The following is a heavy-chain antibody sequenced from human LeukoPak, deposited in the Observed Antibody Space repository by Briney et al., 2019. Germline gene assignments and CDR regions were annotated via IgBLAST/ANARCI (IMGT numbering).Heavy chain of an antibody. D-gene: IGHD5-24*01. CDR1: GFTFSSYD. Sequence: GGSLRLSCAASGFTFSSYDMHWVRQATGKGLEWVSVIGTAGDTYYPGSVKGRFTISRENAKNSLYLQMNSLRAGDTAVYYCAREGDGYNSDAFDIWGQGTMVTVSS. CDR2: IGTAGDT. CDR3: AREGDGYNSDAFDI. V-gene: IGHV3-13*01. J-gene: IGHJ3*02.